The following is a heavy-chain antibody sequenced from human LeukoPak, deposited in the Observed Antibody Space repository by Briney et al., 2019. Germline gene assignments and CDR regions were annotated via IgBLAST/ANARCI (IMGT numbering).Heavy chain of an antibody. Sequence: SETLSLTCTVSGGSISSSSYYWGWIRQPPGKGLEWIGSIYYSGSTYYNPSLKSRVTISVDTSKNQFSLKLSSVTAADTAVYYCARGGRRSATIGRTGGGHFDYWGQGTLVTVSS. J-gene: IGHJ4*02. CDR1: GGSISSSSYY. CDR3: ARGGRRSATIGRTGGGHFDY. D-gene: IGHD3/OR15-3a*01. V-gene: IGHV4-39*07. CDR2: IYYSGST.